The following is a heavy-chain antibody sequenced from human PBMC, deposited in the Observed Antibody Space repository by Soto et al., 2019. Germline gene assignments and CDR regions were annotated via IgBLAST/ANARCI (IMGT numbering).Heavy chain of an antibody. Sequence: SETLSLTCTVSGGSISNSSDYWGWIRQPPGKGLEWIGSISYSGSTYHNPSLKSRVTISVDTSKDQFSLKLSSVTAADTAVYYCAKDYREYQLLWNNWFDPWGQGTLVTVSS. CDR1: GGSISNSSDY. CDR2: ISYSGST. CDR3: AKDYREYQLLWNNWFDP. V-gene: IGHV4-39*02. J-gene: IGHJ5*02. D-gene: IGHD2-2*01.